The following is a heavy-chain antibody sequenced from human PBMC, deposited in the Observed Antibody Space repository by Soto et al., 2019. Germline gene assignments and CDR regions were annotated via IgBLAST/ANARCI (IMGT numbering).Heavy chain of an antibody. CDR1: GYTFTNYA. CDR3: VRAGFCSTTSCSDAFDI. D-gene: IGHD2-2*01. V-gene: IGHV1-3*01. Sequence: QVQLVQSGAEVKKPGASVKVSCKASGYTFTNYAMHWVRQAPGQRPEWMGWINAGNGNTKFSQRFQGRVTITRDTSANRAYMELSSLTSEDTAVYYGVRAGFCSTTSCSDAFDIWGQGTMVTVSS. CDR2: INAGNGNT. J-gene: IGHJ3*02.